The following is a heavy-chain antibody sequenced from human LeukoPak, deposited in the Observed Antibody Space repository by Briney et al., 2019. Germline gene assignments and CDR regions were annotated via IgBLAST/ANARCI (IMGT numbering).Heavy chain of an antibody. V-gene: IGHV3-48*02. CDR3: ARDSGYSYADDY. CDR1: GFTFRSYA. J-gene: IGHJ4*02. Sequence: GGSLRLSCAASGFTFRSYAMQWVRQAPGKGLEWVSYITYNSGTIFYADSVKGRFTISRDNAKGSLYLQMSSLRDEDTAVYYCARDSGYSYADDYWGQGTLVTVSS. D-gene: IGHD5-18*01. CDR2: ITYNSGTI.